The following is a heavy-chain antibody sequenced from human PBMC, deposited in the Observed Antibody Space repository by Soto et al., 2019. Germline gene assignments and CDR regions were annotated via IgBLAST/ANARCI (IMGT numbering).Heavy chain of an antibody. J-gene: IGHJ4*02. V-gene: IGHV1-2*02. D-gene: IGHD3-10*01. CDR1: GSTFTGYF. CDR2: INPYGGT. CDR3: AREFQRGLDY. Sequence: QVQLVQSGAEVKKPGASVKVSCKTSGSTFTGYFVHWVRQAPGQGLEWMGWINPYGGTNYAQNFQGRVTMTRDTSIDTAFMELRTLRSDDTAVYYCAREFQRGLDYWGQGTLVTVSS.